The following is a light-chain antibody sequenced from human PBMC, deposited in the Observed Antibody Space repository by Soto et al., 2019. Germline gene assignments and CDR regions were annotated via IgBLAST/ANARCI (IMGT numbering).Light chain of an antibody. CDR1: SSDVGGYNY. CDR2: DVS. J-gene: IGLJ1*01. V-gene: IGLV2-14*03. Sequence: SALTQPASVSGSPGQSITISCTGTSSDVGGYNYVSWYQQHPGKAPKLMIYDVSDRPSGVSNRFSASKSGNTASLTISGLQAEDEADYYCCSYTCSSTPWVFGTGTKVTVL. CDR3: CSYTCSSTPWV.